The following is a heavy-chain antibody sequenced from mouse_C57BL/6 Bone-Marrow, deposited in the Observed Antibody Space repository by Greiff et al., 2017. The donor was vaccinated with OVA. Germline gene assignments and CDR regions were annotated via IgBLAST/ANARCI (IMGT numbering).Heavy chain of an antibody. J-gene: IGHJ3*01. CDR2: IHPNSGST. Sequence: VQLQQPGAELVKPGASVKLSRKASGYTFTSYWMHWVKQRPGQGLEWIGMIHPNSGSTNYNEKFKSKATLTVDKSSSTAYMQLSSLTSEDSAVYYCARETTVVAAWFAYWGQGTLVTVSA. CDR1: GYTFTSYW. CDR3: ARETTVVAAWFAY. D-gene: IGHD1-1*01. V-gene: IGHV1-64*01.